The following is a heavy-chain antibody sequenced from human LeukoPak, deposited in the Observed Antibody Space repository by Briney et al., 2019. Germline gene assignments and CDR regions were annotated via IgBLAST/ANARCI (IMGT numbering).Heavy chain of an antibody. V-gene: IGHV3-30*04. Sequence: GGSLRLSCAASGFTFSSYAMHWVRQAPGKGLEWVAVISYDGSNKYYADSVKGRFTISRDNSKNTLYLQMNSLRAEDTAVYYCARGESRGYSYGYLDDHFDYWGQGTLVTVSS. D-gene: IGHD5-18*01. CDR3: ARGESRGYSYGYLDDHFDY. CDR2: ISYDGSNK. CDR1: GFTFSSYA. J-gene: IGHJ4*02.